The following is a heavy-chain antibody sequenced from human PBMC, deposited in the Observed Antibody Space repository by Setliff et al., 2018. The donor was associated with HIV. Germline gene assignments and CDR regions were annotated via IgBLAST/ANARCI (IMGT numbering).Heavy chain of an antibody. J-gene: IGHJ5*02. V-gene: IGHV4-4*07. D-gene: IGHD3-10*01. CDR1: GGSISSYY. CDR2: IYTSGST. Sequence: SETLSLTCTVSGGSISSYYWSWIRQPAGKGLEWIGRIYTSGSTNYNPSLKGRFTISRDNDKNSVHLQMTSLRAEDTAVYYCASSGSGSYINWFGPWGQGTLVTVSS. CDR3: ASSGSGSYINWFGP.